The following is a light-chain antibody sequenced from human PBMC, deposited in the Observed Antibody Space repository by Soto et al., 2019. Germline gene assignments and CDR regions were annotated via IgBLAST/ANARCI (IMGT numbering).Light chain of an antibody. V-gene: IGLV1-40*01. CDR1: SSNIGAGYD. CDR2: GNS. Sequence: QSVLTQPPSVSGAPGQRVTISCTGSSSNIGAGYDVHWYQQLPGTAPKLLIYGNSNRPSGVPDRFSGSKSGTSASLAITGLQAEEEADDYCQSYDSSLSGGVFGGGTKLTVL. CDR3: QSYDSSLSGGV. J-gene: IGLJ3*02.